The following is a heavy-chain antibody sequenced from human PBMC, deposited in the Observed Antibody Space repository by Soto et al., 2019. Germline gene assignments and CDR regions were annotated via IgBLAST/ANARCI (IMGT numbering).Heavy chain of an antibody. CDR2: TYYRSTWYN. V-gene: IGHV6-1*01. D-gene: IGHD5-12*01. Sequence: SQTLSLPCAISGGSVSSNSAAWNWIRQSPSRGLEWLGRTYYRSTWYNDYAVSVKSRITINPDTSKNQFSLQLNSVIPEDTAVYYCARASRDGYNWGINFDYWGQGTLVTVSS. J-gene: IGHJ4*02. CDR1: GGSVSSNSAA. CDR3: ARASRDGYNWGINFDY.